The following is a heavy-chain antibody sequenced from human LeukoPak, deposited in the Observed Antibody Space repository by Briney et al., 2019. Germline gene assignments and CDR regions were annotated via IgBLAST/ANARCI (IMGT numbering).Heavy chain of an antibody. CDR2: IRYDGSNK. CDR1: GFTFSSYG. D-gene: IGHD3-22*01. J-gene: IGHJ2*01. V-gene: IGHV3-30*02. CDR3: AKAREYYYDSSAYED. Sequence: GGSLRLSCAASGFTFSSYGMHWVRQAPGKGLEWVAFIRYDGSNKYYADSVKGRFTISRDNSKNTLYLQMNSLRAEDTAVYYCAKAREYYYDSSAYEDWGRGTLVTVSS.